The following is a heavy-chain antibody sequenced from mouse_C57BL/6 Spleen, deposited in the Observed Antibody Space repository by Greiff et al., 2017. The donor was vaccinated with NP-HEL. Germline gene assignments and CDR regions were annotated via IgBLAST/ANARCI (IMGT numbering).Heavy chain of an antibody. CDR3: ASYSNYPFDD. CDR2: IWRGGST. J-gene: IGHJ2*01. Sequence: QVQLQQSGPGLVQPSQSLSITCTVSGFSLTSYGVHWVRQSPGKGLEWLGVIWRGGSTDYNAAFISRLSISKDKSKSQVFFKMNSLQADDTAIYYCASYSNYPFDDWGQGTTLTVAS. D-gene: IGHD2-5*01. CDR1: GFSLTSYG. V-gene: IGHV2-2*01.